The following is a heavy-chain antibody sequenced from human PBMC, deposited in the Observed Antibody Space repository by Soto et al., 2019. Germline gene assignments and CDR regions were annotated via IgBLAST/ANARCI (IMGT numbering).Heavy chain of an antibody. J-gene: IGHJ4*02. CDR1: GFTFSSYA. CDR3: AKDRRYYDSSGYGNYFDY. V-gene: IGHV3-23*01. D-gene: IGHD3-22*01. Sequence: GGSLILSCAASGFTFSSYAMSWVRQAPGKGLEWVSAISGSGGSTYYADSVKGRFTISRDNSKNTLYLQMNSLRAEDTAVYYCAKDRRYYDSSGYGNYFDYWGQGTLVTVSS. CDR2: ISGSGGST.